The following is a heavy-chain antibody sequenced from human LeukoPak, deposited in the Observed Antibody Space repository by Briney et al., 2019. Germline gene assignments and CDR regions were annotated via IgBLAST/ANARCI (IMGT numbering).Heavy chain of an antibody. Sequence: GGSLRLSCAASGFTFSSYWMSWVRQAPGKGLEWVANIKQDGSEKYYVDSVKGRFTISRDNAKNSLYLQMNSLRAEDTAVYYCARRSSGSPPYYFGYWGQGTLVTVSS. D-gene: IGHD1-26*01. CDR1: GFTFSSYW. J-gene: IGHJ4*02. CDR3: ARRSSGSPPYYFGY. V-gene: IGHV3-7*03. CDR2: IKQDGSEK.